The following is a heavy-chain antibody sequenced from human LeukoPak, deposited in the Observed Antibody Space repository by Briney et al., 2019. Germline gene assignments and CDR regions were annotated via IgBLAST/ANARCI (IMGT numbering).Heavy chain of an antibody. V-gene: IGHV1-2*02. J-gene: IGHJ5*02. D-gene: IGHD3-22*01. CDR3: ARDLADSSGYYYGYRNWFDP. Sequence: GTNYAQKFQGSVTMTRDTSISTAYMELSRLRSDDTAVYYCARDLADSSGYYYGYRNWFDPWGQGTLVTVSS. CDR2: GT.